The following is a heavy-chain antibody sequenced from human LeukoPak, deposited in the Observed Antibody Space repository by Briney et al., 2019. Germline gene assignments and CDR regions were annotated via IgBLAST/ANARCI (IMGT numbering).Heavy chain of an antibody. Sequence: GGSLRLSCAASGFTFSSYGMHWVRQAPGRGLEWVAVISYDGSNKYYADSVRGRFTISRDNSKNTLYLQMNSLRAEDTAVYYCAKGHYGSGSYYYIDYWGQGTLVTVSS. J-gene: IGHJ4*02. CDR2: ISYDGSNK. D-gene: IGHD3-10*01. CDR3: AKGHYGSGSYYYIDY. CDR1: GFTFSSYG. V-gene: IGHV3-30*18.